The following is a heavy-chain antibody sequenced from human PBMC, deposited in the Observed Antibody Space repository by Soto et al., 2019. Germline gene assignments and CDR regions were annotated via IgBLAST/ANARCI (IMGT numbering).Heavy chain of an antibody. J-gene: IGHJ4*02. D-gene: IGHD3-22*01. CDR2: IKQDGSEK. CDR3: ARTIVVVVPDNFDH. Sequence: EVQLVESGGGLVQPGGSLRLSCAASGFTIGDYWMSWVRQAPGKGLEWVANIKQDGSEKYYVDSVKGRFTISRDSAKNSLYLQMNSLRGEDTAVYYCARTIVVVVPDNFDHWGQGTLFTVSS. CDR1: GFTIGDYW. V-gene: IGHV3-7*01.